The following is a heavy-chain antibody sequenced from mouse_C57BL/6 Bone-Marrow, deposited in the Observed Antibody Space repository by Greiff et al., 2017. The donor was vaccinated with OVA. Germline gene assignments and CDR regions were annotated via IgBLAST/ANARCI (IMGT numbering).Heavy chain of an antibody. V-gene: IGHV1-82*01. J-gene: IGHJ2*01. D-gene: IGHD1-3*01. CDR2: IYPGDGDT. CDR1: GYAFSSSW. CDR3: ARGGVYCNSCDY. Sequence: QVQLQQSGPELVKPGASVKISCKASGYAFSSSWMNWVKQRPGKGLEWIGRIYPGDGDTNYNGKFKGKATLTADKSSSTAYMQLSSLTSEDSAVYFWARGGVYCNSCDYWGQGTTLTVSS.